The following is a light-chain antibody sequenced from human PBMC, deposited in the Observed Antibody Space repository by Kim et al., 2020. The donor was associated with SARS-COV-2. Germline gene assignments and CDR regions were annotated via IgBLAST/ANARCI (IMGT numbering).Light chain of an antibody. Sequence: LSPGKCCTLSCMASLYVTSTYVAWCQQRPGQAPRLLLSGESSRASGGPDRFSGSGSGRDVTLSISRLEPEYFAVYYCQQYSMSPYTFGQGTKLEI. CDR1: LYVTSTY. J-gene: IGKJ2*01. CDR2: GES. V-gene: IGKV3-20*01. CDR3: QQYSMSPYT.